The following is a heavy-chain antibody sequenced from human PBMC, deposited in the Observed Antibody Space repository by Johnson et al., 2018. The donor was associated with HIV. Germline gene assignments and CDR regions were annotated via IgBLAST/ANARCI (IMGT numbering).Heavy chain of an antibody. Sequence: VQLVESGGGVVQPGTSLRLSCAASGFPFRDSAMHWVSGLSWNSGIIGYADSVKGRFTISRDNSKNTLYLQMNSLRVEDTAVYYCAKGLGRYYEAFDIWGQGTMVTVSS. D-gene: IGHD1-26*01. CDR1: GFPFRDSA. CDR2: LSWNSGII. CDR3: AKGLGRYYEAFDI. V-gene: IGHV3-9*01. J-gene: IGHJ3*02.